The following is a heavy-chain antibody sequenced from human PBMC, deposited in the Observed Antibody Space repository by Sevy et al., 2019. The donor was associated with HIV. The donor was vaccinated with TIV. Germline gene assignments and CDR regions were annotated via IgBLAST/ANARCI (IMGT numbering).Heavy chain of an antibody. CDR2: IKQDGSVK. V-gene: IGHV3-7*01. J-gene: IGHJ4*02. D-gene: IGHD6-13*01. CDR1: GFTFSSYW. Sequence: GGSLRLSCAASGFTFSSYWMSWVRQAPGKGLERVANIKQDGSVKYYVDSVKGRFTISRDNVKNSLYLQMNSLRAEDTALYYCVRAVAAAGSYWGQGTLVTVSS. CDR3: VRAVAAAGSY.